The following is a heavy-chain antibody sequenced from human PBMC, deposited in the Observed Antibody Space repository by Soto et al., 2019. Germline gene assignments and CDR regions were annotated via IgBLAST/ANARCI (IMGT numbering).Heavy chain of an antibody. Sequence: GVLLGLSGPASGCLISNYTSNWVRQAPGKGLEWVSSVSFRGDIYYADSLEGRFTISRDDAKNSLYLQMNSLRAEDTAVYYCARGCSSASCYYYWGQGTLVTVSS. CDR2: VSFRGDI. D-gene: IGHD2-2*01. CDR3: ARGCSSASCYYY. J-gene: IGHJ4*02. V-gene: IGHV3-21*01. CDR1: GCLISNYT.